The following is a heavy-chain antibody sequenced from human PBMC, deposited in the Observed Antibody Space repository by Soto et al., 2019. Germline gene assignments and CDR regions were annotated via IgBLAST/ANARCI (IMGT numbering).Heavy chain of an antibody. D-gene: IGHD4-17*01. V-gene: IGHV1-69*01. CDR3: ATKEPGGIQDYGDYFDY. J-gene: IGHJ4*02. Sequence: QVQLVQSGAEVKKPGSSVKVSCKASGGTFSSYAISWVRQAPGQGLEWMGGIIPIFGTANYAQKFQGRVTITADESTSTAYMELSSLRSEDTAVYYCATKEPGGIQDYGDYFDYWGQGTLVTVSS. CDR2: IIPIFGTA. CDR1: GGTFSSYA.